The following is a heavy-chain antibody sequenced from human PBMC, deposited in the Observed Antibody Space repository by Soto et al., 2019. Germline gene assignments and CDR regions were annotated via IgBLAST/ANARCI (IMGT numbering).Heavy chain of an antibody. J-gene: IGHJ4*02. Sequence: VQLVESGGGLVQPGGSLRLSCSTSGFTFSNYAMHWVRQAPGKGLEYVAATSSNAGSAFYGDSVKGRFTISRDNSKNTLYLQMSSLTTGDTAVYYCAKDFFGIYYDGRGYYESWGQGTLVTVSS. CDR3: AKDFFGIYYDGRGYYES. V-gene: IGHV3-64D*08. CDR1: GFTFSNYA. D-gene: IGHD3-22*01. CDR2: TSSNAGSA.